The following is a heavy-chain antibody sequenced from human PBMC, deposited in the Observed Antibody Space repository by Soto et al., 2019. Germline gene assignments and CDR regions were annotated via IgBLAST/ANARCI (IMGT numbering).Heavy chain of an antibody. Sequence: GGSLRLSCAASGFTLSTYDMHWGRQATGKGLEWVSTSSCSGNTYYADSVKGRFTISRDNSKNTLYLQMNSLGVEDTATYYCAKRGSSSAKYFFDSWGQGTMVTVSS. CDR2: SSCSGNT. V-gene: IGHV3-23*01. D-gene: IGHD6-6*01. CDR1: GFTLSTYD. J-gene: IGHJ4*02. CDR3: AKRGSSSAKYFFDS.